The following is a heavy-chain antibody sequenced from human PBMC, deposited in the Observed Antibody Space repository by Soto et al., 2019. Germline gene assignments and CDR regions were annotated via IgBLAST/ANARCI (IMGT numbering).Heavy chain of an antibody. D-gene: IGHD3-3*01. J-gene: IGHJ4*02. Sequence: ASVKVSCKASGYTFTSYGISWVRQAPGQGLEWMGWISAYNGNTNYAQKLQGRVTMTTDTSTSTAYMELRSLRSDDTAVYYCARNPFGYYDFWSGYSRGDYWGQGTLVTVSS. CDR3: ARNPFGYYDFWSGYSRGDY. CDR2: ISAYNGNT. V-gene: IGHV1-18*01. CDR1: GYTFTSYG.